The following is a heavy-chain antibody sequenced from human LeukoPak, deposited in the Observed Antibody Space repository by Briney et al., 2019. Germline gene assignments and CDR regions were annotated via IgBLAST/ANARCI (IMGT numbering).Heavy chain of an antibody. V-gene: IGHV1-69*05. Sequence: ASVKVSCKASGGTFSSYAISWVRQAPGQGLEWMGRIIPIFGTANYAQKFQGRVTITTDESTSTAYMELSSPRSEDTAVYYCAREGEPYYYDSSGYYTLDYWGQGTLVTVSS. J-gene: IGHJ4*02. CDR1: GGTFSSYA. D-gene: IGHD3-22*01. CDR2: IIPIFGTA. CDR3: AREGEPYYYDSSGYYTLDY.